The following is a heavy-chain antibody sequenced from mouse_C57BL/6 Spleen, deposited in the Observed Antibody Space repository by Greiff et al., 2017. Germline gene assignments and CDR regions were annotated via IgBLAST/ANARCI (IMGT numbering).Heavy chain of an antibody. J-gene: IGHJ3*01. Sequence: VQLQQPGAELVMPGASVKLSCKASGYTFTSYWMHWVKQRPGQGLEWIGEIDPSDSYTNYNQKFKGKSTLTVDKSSSTAYMQLSSLTSEDSAVYYCARGGNYEYAWFAYWGQGTLVTVSA. CDR3: ARGGNYEYAWFAY. CDR2: IDPSDSYT. V-gene: IGHV1-69*01. D-gene: IGHD2-4*01. CDR1: GYTFTSYW.